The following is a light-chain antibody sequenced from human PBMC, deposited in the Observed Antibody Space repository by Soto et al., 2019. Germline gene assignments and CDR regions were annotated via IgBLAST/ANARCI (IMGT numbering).Light chain of an antibody. CDR3: SSYTSSSTVV. V-gene: IGLV2-14*01. CDR1: SNDISPYNY. Sequence: QSVLTQPASVSGAPGQSITISCTGTSNDISPYNYVSWYQQHPGKAPKLMIYEVSNRPSGVSNRFSGSKSGNTASLTISGLQAEDEADYYCSSYTSSSTVVFGGGTKLTVL. CDR2: EVS. J-gene: IGLJ2*01.